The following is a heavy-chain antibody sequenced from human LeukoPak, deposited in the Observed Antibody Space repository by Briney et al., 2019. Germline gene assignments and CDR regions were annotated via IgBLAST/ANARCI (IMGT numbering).Heavy chain of an antibody. J-gene: IGHJ3*02. D-gene: IGHD1-26*01. CDR3: AKDIRLGSYLVAAFAI. Sequence: GRSLRLSCAASGFSFHDDAIHWVRQAPGKGLEWVSGIRCNRGNIGYADSVKGRFTISRDNAKNSLYLQMNSLRAEDPALYYCAKDIRLGSYLVAAFAIWGQGTMVTVSS. V-gene: IGHV3-9*01. CDR1: GFSFHDDA. CDR2: IRCNRGNI.